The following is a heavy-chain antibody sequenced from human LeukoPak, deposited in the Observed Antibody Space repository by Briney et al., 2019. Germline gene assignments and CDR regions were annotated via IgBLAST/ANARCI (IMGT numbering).Heavy chain of an antibody. CDR3: AKDHYWSIDY. D-gene: IGHD3-3*01. V-gene: IGHV3-33*03. J-gene: IGHJ4*02. CDR1: GFTFSSYG. Sequence: GGSLRLSCAASGFTFSSYGMHWVRQAPGKGLEWVAVIWYDGSNKYYADSVKGRFTISRDIAKNTLYLQMNSLRAEDTGIYYCAKDHYWSIDYWGRGTLVTVSS. CDR2: IWYDGSNK.